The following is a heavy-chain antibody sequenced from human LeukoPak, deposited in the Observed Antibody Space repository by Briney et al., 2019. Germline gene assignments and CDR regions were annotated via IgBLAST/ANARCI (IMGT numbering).Heavy chain of an antibody. J-gene: IGHJ6*03. V-gene: IGHV1-18*01. Sequence: ASVKVSCKTSGYTFTSYGISWVRQAPGQGLEWMGWISAYNGNTNYAQKLQGRVTMTTDTSTSTAYMELRSLRSDDTAVYYCARIRTVTTGGYYLYYMDVWGKGTTVTISS. CDR1: GYTFTSYG. CDR3: ARIRTVTTGGYYLYYMDV. CDR2: ISAYNGNT. D-gene: IGHD4-17*01.